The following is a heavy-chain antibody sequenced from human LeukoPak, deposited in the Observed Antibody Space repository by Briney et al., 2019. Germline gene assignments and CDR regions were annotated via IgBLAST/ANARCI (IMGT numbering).Heavy chain of an antibody. CDR1: GGSFSGYY. D-gene: IGHD3-22*01. CDR3: ARGTSGSSGYYEPLFDY. Sequence: SETLSLTCAVYGGSFSGYYWSWIRQPPGKGLEWIGEINHSGSTNYNPSLKSRVTISVDTSKNQFSLKLSSVTAADTAVYYCARGTSGSSGYYEPLFDYWGQGTLVTVSS. J-gene: IGHJ4*02. CDR2: INHSGST. V-gene: IGHV4-34*01.